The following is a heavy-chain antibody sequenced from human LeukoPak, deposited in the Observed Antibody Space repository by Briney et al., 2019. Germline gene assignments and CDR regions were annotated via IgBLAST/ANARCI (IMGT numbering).Heavy chain of an antibody. J-gene: IGHJ4*02. D-gene: IGHD4-17*01. CDR3: ATNPTCGDYTDY. Sequence: PGRSLRLSCAASGFTFSNYAMNWVRQAPRKGLEWVSSISGGGTSTYYADSVKGRFTISRDNSKNALYLQMDTLRAEDTAVYYCATNPTCGDYTDYWGQGTLVTVAS. CDR2: ISGGGTST. V-gene: IGHV3-23*01. CDR1: GFTFSNYA.